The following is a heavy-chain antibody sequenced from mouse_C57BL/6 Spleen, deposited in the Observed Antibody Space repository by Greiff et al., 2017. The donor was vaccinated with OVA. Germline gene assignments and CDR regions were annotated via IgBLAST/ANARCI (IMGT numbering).Heavy chain of an antibody. D-gene: IGHD1-1*01. CDR1: GYTFTGYW. J-gene: IGHJ2*01. CDR2: ILPGSGST. V-gene: IGHV1-9*01. CDR3: ARGLIYYYGSSYYFDY. Sequence: VKLMESGAELMKPGASVKLSCKATGYTFTGYWIEWVKQRPGHGLEWIGEILPGSGSTNYNEKFKGKATFTADTSSNTAYMQLSSLTTEDSAIYYCARGLIYYYGSSYYFDYWGQGTTLTVSS.